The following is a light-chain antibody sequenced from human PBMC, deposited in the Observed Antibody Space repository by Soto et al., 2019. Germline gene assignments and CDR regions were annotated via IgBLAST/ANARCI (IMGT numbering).Light chain of an antibody. J-gene: IGKJ2*01. CDR2: AAS. CDR3: QHYGWSPQ. CDR1: QSVNSAH. V-gene: IGKV3-20*01. Sequence: EIVLTQSPGTLSLSPGERATLSCRTSQSVNSAHLAWYRQRPGQTPSLLIYAASKRAAGTPDRFSGGGTGTDFPLTISRLEPEDLAMYFCQHYGWSPQFGQGTKLEI.